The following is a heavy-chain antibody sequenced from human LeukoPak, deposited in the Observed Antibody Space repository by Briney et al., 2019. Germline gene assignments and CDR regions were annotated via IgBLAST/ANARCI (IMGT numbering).Heavy chain of an antibody. CDR3: ARDLGPWYSRTWGYDY. CDR2: ISSSGSII. CDR1: GFTFSSYS. J-gene: IGHJ4*02. D-gene: IGHD6-13*01. V-gene: IGHV3-48*01. Sequence: GGSLRLSCAASGFTFSSYSMNWVRQAPGRGLEWISYISSSGSIIYYADSVKGRFTISRDNAKNSLFLQMNSLRAEDTAVYYCARDLGPWYSRTWGYDYWGQGSLVTVSS.